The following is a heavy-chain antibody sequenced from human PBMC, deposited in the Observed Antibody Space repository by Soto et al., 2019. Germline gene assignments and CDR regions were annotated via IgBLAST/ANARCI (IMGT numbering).Heavy chain of an antibody. Sequence: GGSLRLSCAASGFTFSSYGMHWVRQAPGKGLEWVAVISYDGSNKYYADSVKGRFTISRDNSKNTLYLQMNSLRAEDTAVYYCAKDLADILLVPAAPGSYWCLGT. V-gene: IGHV3-30*18. D-gene: IGHD2-2*01. CDR1: GFTFSSYG. CDR2: ISYDGSNK. J-gene: IGHJ4*02. CDR3: AKDLADILLVPAAPGSY.